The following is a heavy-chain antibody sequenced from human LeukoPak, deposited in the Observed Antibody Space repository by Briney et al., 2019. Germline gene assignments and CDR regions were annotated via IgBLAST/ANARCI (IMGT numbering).Heavy chain of an antibody. CDR3: AELGITMIGGV. J-gene: IGHJ6*04. Sequence: GGSLRLSCAASGFTFSSYSMNWVRQAPGKGLECVSSLSGSGDTTYYADSVKGRFTISRDNSKNSLYLQMNSLRAEDTAVYYCAELGITMIGGVWGKGTTVTIPS. CDR2: LSGSGDTT. CDR1: GFTFSSYS. D-gene: IGHD3-10*02. V-gene: IGHV3-23*01.